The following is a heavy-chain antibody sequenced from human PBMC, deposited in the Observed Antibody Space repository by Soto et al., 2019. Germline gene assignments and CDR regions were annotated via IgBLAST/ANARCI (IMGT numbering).Heavy chain of an antibody. CDR1: GFMFSDYY. CDR3: ARGHYSLDV. V-gene: IGHV3-11*03. J-gene: IGHJ6*02. CDR2: IDTISDT. Sequence: QVQLMQSGGGLVKPGGSLRLSCAASGFMFSDYYMTWIRQTPVRGLEWVAYIDTISDTYYVDSVRGRFTIYRDDARNSLFLQMNSLRFEESAVYYCARGHYSLDVWGQGTTVTVSS.